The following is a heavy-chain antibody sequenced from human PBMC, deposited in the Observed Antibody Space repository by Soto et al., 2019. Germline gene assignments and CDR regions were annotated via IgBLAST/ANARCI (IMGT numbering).Heavy chain of an antibody. CDR3: ARDRGVREPYGMDV. CDR2: ISSSSSPI. V-gene: IGHV3-48*02. Sequence: PGGSLRLSCAASGFTFRSYSMNWVRQAPGKGLEWVSYISSSSSPIYYADSVKGRFTISRDNAKNSLYLQMNSLRDEDTAVYYCARDRGVREPYGMDVWGQGTTVTVSS. D-gene: IGHD3-10*01. CDR1: GFTFRSYS. J-gene: IGHJ6*02.